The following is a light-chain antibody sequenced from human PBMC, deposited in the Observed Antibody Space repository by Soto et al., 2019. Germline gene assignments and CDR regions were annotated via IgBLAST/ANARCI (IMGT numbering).Light chain of an antibody. Sequence: ETMLTQSPGTVSLSQGERATLSCRASQSVSSSYLAWYQQKPGQAPRLLIYGASSRATGIPDRFSGSGSGTDFTLTISRLEPEDFAVYYCQQYGSSPLTFGGGTKVDIK. V-gene: IGKV3-20*01. CDR2: GAS. CDR1: QSVSSSY. J-gene: IGKJ4*01. CDR3: QQYGSSPLT.